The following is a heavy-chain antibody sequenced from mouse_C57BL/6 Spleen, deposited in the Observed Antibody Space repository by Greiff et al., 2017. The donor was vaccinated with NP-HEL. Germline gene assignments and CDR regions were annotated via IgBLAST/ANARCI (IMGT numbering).Heavy chain of an antibody. J-gene: IGHJ2*01. Sequence: VQLKQSGPELVKPGASVKISCKASGYSFTGYYMNWVKQSPEKSLEWIGEINPSTGGTTYNQKFKAKATLTVDKSSSTAYMQLKSLTSEDSAVYYCARGIYDGYYVLFDYWGQGTTLTVSS. V-gene: IGHV1-42*01. CDR1: GYSFTGYY. D-gene: IGHD2-3*01. CDR2: INPSTGGT. CDR3: ARGIYDGYYVLFDY.